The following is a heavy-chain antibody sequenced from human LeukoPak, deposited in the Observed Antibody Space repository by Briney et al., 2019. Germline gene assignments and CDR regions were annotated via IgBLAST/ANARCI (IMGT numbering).Heavy chain of an antibody. CDR3: ARGDCSATSCYYFDD. J-gene: IGHJ4*02. D-gene: IGHD2-2*01. CDR2: ISSTITTI. Sequence: GGSLRLSCAPSGFSFSGHYMSWIRQAPGKGLKWISYISSTITTIYYADSVKGRFTISRDNAKNSLYLQMSSLRAEDTAVYYCARGDCSATSCYYFDDWGQGTLVTVCS. CDR1: GFSFSGHY. V-gene: IGHV3-11*04.